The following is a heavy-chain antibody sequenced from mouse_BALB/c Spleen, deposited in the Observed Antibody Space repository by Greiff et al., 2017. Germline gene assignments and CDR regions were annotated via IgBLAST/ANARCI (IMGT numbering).Heavy chain of an antibody. CDR3: ASYYYGSSPLYYYAMDY. V-gene: IGHV14-3*02. Sequence: DVQLQESGAELVKPGASVKLSCTASGFNIKDTYMHWVKQRPEQGLEWIGRIDPANGNTKYDPKFQGKATITADTSSNTAYLQLSSLTSEDTAVYYCASYYYGSSPLYYYAMDYWGQGTSVTVSS. CDR1: GFNIKDTY. D-gene: IGHD1-1*01. CDR2: IDPANGNT. J-gene: IGHJ4*01.